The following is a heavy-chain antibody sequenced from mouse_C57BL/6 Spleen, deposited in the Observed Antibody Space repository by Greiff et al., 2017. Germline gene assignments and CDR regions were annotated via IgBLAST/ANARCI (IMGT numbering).Heavy chain of an antibody. CDR2: IDPETGGT. V-gene: IGHV1-15*01. CDR3: TGTTVVTPDWYFDV. CDR1: GYTFTDYE. J-gene: IGHJ1*03. D-gene: IGHD1-1*01. Sequence: QVQLKESGAELVRPGASVTLSCKASGYTFTDYEMHWVKQTPVHGLEWIGAIDPETGGTAYNQKFKGKAILTADKSSSTAYMELRSLTSEDSAVYYCTGTTVVTPDWYFDVWGTGTTVTVSS.